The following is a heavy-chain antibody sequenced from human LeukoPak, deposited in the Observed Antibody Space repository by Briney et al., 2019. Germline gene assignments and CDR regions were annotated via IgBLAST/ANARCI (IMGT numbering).Heavy chain of an antibody. Sequence: ASVKVSCKASGYTFTSYGISWVRQAPGQGLEWMGGIIPIFGTANYAQKFQGRVTITTDESASTAYMELSSLRSEDTAVYYCARESSYSSGWYVLDYWGQGTLVTVSS. CDR1: GYTFTSYG. CDR3: ARESSYSSGWYVLDY. CDR2: IIPIFGTA. D-gene: IGHD6-19*01. J-gene: IGHJ4*02. V-gene: IGHV1-69*05.